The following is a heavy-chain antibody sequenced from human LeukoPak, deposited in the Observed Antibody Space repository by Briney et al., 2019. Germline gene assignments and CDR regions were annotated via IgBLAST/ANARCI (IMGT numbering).Heavy chain of an antibody. CDR1: GGSVSSGSYY. V-gene: IGHV4-61*01. D-gene: IGHD2-2*02. CDR3: AICSTSCYKGGWFDP. Sequence: SETLSLTCTVSGGSVSSGSYYWSWIRQPPGKGLEWIGYIYYSGSTNYNPSLKSRVTISVDTSKNQFSLKLSSVTAADTAVYYCAICSTSCYKGGWFDPWGQGTLVTVSS. CDR2: IYYSGST. J-gene: IGHJ5*02.